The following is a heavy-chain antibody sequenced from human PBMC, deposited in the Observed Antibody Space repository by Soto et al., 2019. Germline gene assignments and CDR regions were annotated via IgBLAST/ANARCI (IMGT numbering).Heavy chain of an antibody. CDR3: AREGKRYCSSTSCYGGGFDY. J-gene: IGHJ4*02. D-gene: IGHD2-2*01. Sequence: QVQLQESGPGLVKPSQTLSLTCTVSGGSISSGGYYWSWIRQHPGKGLEWIGYIYYSGSTYYNPSLKSRVTISVDTSKNQLSLKLSSVTAADTAVYYCAREGKRYCSSTSCYGGGFDYWGQGTLVTVSS. CDR1: GGSISSGGYY. CDR2: IYYSGST. V-gene: IGHV4-31*03.